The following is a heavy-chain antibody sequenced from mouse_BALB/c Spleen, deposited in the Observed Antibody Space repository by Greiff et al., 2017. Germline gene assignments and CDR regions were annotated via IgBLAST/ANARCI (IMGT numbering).Heavy chain of an antibody. J-gene: IGHJ4*01. Sequence: QVHVKQSGAELAKPGASVKMSCKASGYTFTSYWMHWVKQRPGQGLEWIGYINPSTGYTEYNQKFKDKATLTADKSSSTAYMQLSSLTSEDSAVYYCACGDDDAMDYWGQGTSVTVSS. V-gene: IGHV1-7*01. CDR3: ACGDDDAMDY. D-gene: IGHD2-12*01. CDR1: GYTFTSYW. CDR2: INPSTGYT.